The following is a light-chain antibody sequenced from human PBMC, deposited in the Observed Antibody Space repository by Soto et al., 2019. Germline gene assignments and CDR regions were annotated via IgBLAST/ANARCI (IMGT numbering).Light chain of an antibody. CDR2: AAS. CDR1: QSVSSNK. J-gene: IGKJ1*01. CDR3: QDYGTSWT. V-gene: IGKV3-20*01. Sequence: VMTQAPATLSVSPEERAPLPCRASQSVSSNKLAWYQQKPGQAPRLLIYAASSRATGIPDRFSGSGSGTDFTLTINRLEPEDFAVYYCQDYGTSWTFGQGAKVDIK.